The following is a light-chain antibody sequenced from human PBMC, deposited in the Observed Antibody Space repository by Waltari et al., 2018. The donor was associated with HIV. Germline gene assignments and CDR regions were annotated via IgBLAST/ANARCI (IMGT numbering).Light chain of an antibody. CDR3: SSHAGSKVV. CDR2: DVI. V-gene: IGLV2-8*01. Sequence: QSALTQPPSASGSPGQSVTLPCTGTSSAVGGHNHVPWHQQHPGKAPKLMIYDVIKRPSGVPDRFSGSKSGNTASLTVSGLQPEDEADYYCSSHAGSKVVFGGGTRLTVL. CDR1: SSAVGGHNH. J-gene: IGLJ2*01.